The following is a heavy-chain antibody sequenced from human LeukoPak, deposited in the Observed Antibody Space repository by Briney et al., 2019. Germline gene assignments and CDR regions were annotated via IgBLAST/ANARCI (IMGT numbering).Heavy chain of an antibody. CDR2: IIPILGIA. V-gene: IGHV1-69*04. CDR3: ARADYYDSSGYYYPNNYFDY. J-gene: IGHJ4*02. CDR1: GGTFINYA. Sequence: ASVNVSYTSSGGTFINYAVSWVRQAPGQGREWMGRIIPILGIANYAHKFQGRVTITADKSTSTAYMELSSLRSEDTAVYYCARADYYDSSGYYYPNNYFDYWGQGPLVTVSS. D-gene: IGHD3-22*01.